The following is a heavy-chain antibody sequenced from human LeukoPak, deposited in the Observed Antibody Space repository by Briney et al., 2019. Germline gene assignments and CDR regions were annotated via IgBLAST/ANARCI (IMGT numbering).Heavy chain of an antibody. CDR2: IFPSRRT. CDR3: ARDGGSSESYSKFGTKWFDP. Sequence: PSDTLSLTCTVSGPSISSYYWSWIQQPAGGGLEWIVRIFPSRRTNYNASLKSRVNISVDKSKNQFSLKLSSVTAADTAVYYCARDGGSSESYSKFGTKWFDPWGQGTLVTVSS. J-gene: IGHJ5*02. V-gene: IGHV4-4*07. CDR1: GPSISSYY. D-gene: IGHD1-26*01.